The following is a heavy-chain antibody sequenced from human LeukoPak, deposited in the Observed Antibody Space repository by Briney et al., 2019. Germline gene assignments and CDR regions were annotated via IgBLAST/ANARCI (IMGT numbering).Heavy chain of an antibody. CDR1: GYTFTSYY. CDR3: ARGNMRYQLLSDAFDY. J-gene: IGHJ4*02. CDR2: INPNSGGT. Sequence: ASVKVSCKASGYTFTSYYMHWVRQAPGQGLEWMGWINPNSGGTNYAQKFQGRVTMTRDTPISTAYMELSRLRSDDTAVYYCARGNMRYQLLSDAFDYWGQGTLVTVSS. D-gene: IGHD2-2*01. V-gene: IGHV1-2*02.